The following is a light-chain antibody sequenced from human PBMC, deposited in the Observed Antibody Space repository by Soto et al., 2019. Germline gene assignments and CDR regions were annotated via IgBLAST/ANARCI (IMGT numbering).Light chain of an antibody. J-gene: IGKJ5*01. CDR1: QSISRH. Sequence: DIQVTQSPSSLSASVGDRVTITCRASQSISRHLHWYQQKPGKAPKLLINIASSLQSGVPSRFSGSGSGTDFTLTISNVQPEDFATYYCQQTYSTPQPFGQGTRLEIK. V-gene: IGKV1-39*01. CDR2: IAS. CDR3: QQTYSTPQP.